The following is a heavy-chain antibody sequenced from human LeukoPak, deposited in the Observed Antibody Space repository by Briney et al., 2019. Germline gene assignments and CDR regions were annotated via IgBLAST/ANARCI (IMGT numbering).Heavy chain of an antibody. J-gene: IGHJ4*02. CDR2: IYPSGVTT. V-gene: IGHV1-46*01. CDR1: GYIFTTYY. Sequence: GESLKISCKGSGYIFTTYYMHWVRQAPGQGLEWMGTIYPSGVTTTYAQNFQGRVTMTRDTSTSTVYMELSSLRSEDTAVYYCARDWELGYWGQGTLVTVSS. CDR3: ARDWELGY. D-gene: IGHD1-7*01.